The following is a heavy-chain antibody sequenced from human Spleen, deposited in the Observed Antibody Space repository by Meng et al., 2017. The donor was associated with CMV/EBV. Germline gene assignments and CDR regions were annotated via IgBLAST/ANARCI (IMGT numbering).Heavy chain of an antibody. J-gene: IGHJ6*02. CDR3: ARDKTPGYGMDV. Sequence: GESLKISCAASGFIFSTYSINWVRQAPGKGLEWVSSISSSSSYIFYSDSVKGRFTISRDNAKNSLYLQMSSLRAEDTAVYYCARDKTPGYGMDVWGQGTTVTVSS. V-gene: IGHV3-21*06. CDR1: GFIFSTYS. CDR2: ISSSSSYI.